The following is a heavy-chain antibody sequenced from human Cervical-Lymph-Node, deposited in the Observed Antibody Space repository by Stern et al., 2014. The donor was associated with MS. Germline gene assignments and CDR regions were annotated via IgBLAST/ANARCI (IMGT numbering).Heavy chain of an antibody. V-gene: IGHV2-5*02. CDR3: VRTVRICRNCKCYLKALNM. CDR2: IYWDDDK. Sequence: QVTLRESGPTLVKPTQTLTLTCTFSGFSLSTNGVGLGWIRQPPGKALEWLALIYWDDDKLYIPSLKRRLTITKDTSKNQVVLTLTNMDPLDTATYSCVRTVRICRNCKCYLKALNMWGQGTLVTVSS. J-gene: IGHJ3*02. D-gene: IGHD2-15*01. CDR1: GFSLSTNGVG.